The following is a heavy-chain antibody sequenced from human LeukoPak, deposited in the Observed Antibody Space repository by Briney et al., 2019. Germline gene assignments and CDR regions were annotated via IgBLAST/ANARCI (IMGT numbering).Heavy chain of an antibody. CDR2: IYYSGST. D-gene: IGHD2-21*02. J-gene: IGHJ4*02. Sequence: SETLSLTCTVSGGSISSYYWSWLRQPPGKGLEWIGYIYYSGSTNYNPSLKSRVTISVDTSKNQFSLKLSSVTAADTAVYYCARWGGDDFDYWGQGTLVTVSS. CDR1: GGSISSYY. CDR3: ARWGGDDFDY. V-gene: IGHV4-59*08.